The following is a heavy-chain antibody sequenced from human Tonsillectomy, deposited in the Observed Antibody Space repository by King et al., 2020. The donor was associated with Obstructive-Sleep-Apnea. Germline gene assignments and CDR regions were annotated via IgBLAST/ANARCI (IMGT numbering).Heavy chain of an antibody. V-gene: IGHV3-23*04. D-gene: IGHD3-22*01. J-gene: IGHJ5*02. CDR1: GFTFKNHD. Sequence: VQLVESGGGLVQAGGSLSLSCAASGFTFKNHDMSWVRQAPGKGLEWVSAISGRGDSAYYADSVKGRVTISRDNSKSTLYLQMNSLRVEDTAVYYCAKKNYYDSRGYPNWFDPWGQGTRVTVSS. CDR3: AKKNYYDSRGYPNWFDP. CDR2: ISGRGDSA.